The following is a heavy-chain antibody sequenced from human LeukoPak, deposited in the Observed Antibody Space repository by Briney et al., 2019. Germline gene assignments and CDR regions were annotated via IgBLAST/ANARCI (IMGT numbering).Heavy chain of an antibody. CDR2: INHSGST. V-gene: IGHV4-34*01. Sequence: SETLSLTCAVYGGSFSGYYWSWIRQPPGKGLEWIGEINHSGSTNYNPSLKNRVTISVDTSKNQFSLKLSSVTAADTAVYYCARGVTTRRWFDPWGQGTLVTVSS. CDR1: GGSFSGYY. J-gene: IGHJ5*02. D-gene: IGHD4-17*01. CDR3: ARGVTTRRWFDP.